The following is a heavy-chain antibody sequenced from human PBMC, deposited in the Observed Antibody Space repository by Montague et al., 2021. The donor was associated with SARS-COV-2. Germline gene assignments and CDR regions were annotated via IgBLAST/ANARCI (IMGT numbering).Heavy chain of an antibody. CDR2: IYYSGST. Sequence: SETLSLTCTVSGGSIRSSSYYWGWIRQPPGKGLECIGSIYYSGSTYYNPSLKSRVTISVYTSKNHFSLTLSSVTAADTAVYYCARTTWLRGYFDLWGRGTLVTVSS. CDR1: GGSIRSSSYY. V-gene: IGHV4-39*07. D-gene: IGHD5-12*01. CDR3: ARTTWLRGYFDL. J-gene: IGHJ2*01.